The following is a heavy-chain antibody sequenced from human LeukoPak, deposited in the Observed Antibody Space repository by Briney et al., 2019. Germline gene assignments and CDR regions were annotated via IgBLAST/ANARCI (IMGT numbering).Heavy chain of an antibody. V-gene: IGHV3-74*01. CDR3: ATGGNYRFDC. CDR2: INSDGSTI. Sequence: PGGSLRLSCAGSGFIFSSTWMHWVRQAPGEGLVWVSRINSDGSTINYADSVKGRLTISRDNAKNTLYLQMNSLRVEDTALYFWATGGNYRFDCWGQGTLVTVSS. CDR1: GFIFSSTW. D-gene: IGHD1-7*01. J-gene: IGHJ4*02.